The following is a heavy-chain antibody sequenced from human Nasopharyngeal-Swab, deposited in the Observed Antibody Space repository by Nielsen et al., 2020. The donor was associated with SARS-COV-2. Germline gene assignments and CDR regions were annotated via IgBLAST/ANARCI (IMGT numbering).Heavy chain of an antibody. CDR1: GFTFDDYG. CDR3: ATGSRDSLY. D-gene: IGHD5-18*01. J-gene: IGHJ4*02. CDR2: IYSGGST. V-gene: IGHV3-53*01. Sequence: GESLKISCAASGFTFDDYGMTWVRQAPGKGLEWVSVIYSGGSTYYADSVKGRFTISRDNSKNTLYLQLNSLRAEDTAVYYCATGSRDSLYWGQGTLVTVSS.